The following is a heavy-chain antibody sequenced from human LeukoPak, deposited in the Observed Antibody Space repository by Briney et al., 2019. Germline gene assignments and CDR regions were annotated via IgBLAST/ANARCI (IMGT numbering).Heavy chain of an antibody. CDR3: ARIMGRRDRGYYFDY. V-gene: IGHV1-46*01. D-gene: IGHD3-10*01. J-gene: IGHJ4*02. CDR1: GYTFTSYY. CDR2: INPSGGST. Sequence: GASVKVSCKASGYTFTSYYMHWVRQAPGQGLEWMGIINPSGGSTSYAQKFQGRVPMPRDTSTSTVYMELSCLRSEDTAVYYYARIMGRRDRGYYFDYWGQGTLVTVSS.